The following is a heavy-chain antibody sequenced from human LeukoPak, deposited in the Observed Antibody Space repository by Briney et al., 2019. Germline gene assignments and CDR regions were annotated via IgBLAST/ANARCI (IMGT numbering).Heavy chain of an antibody. CDR1: GGAISTYF. D-gene: IGHD3-10*01. Sequence: SDTLSLTCTVSGGAISTYFWSWIRHPPGKGLEWIGYIYYTGSTNYNPSLKSRVTISADTSKNEFSLKLDSVTAADTAVYYCVRYYYDSGRSDWFDPWGQGTLVTVSS. V-gene: IGHV4-59*07. J-gene: IGHJ5*02. CDR3: VRYYYDSGRSDWFDP. CDR2: IYYTGST.